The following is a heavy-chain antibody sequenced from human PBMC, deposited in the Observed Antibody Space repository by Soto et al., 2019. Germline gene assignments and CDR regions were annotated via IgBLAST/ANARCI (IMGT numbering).Heavy chain of an antibody. J-gene: IGHJ4*02. Sequence: QVQLVQSGAEVKRPGASVKVSCKASGYMFTGFYLHWVRLAPGQGLEWMGWINPNNGVTTYAKTFKGRVTMTRDSSISTAYMELSSLRSDDTAVYFCAAAAIPVAGRHPDFWGQGTVVTVS. CDR1: GYMFTGFY. CDR3: AAAAIPVAGRHPDF. CDR2: INPNNGVT. D-gene: IGHD6-19*01. V-gene: IGHV1-2*02.